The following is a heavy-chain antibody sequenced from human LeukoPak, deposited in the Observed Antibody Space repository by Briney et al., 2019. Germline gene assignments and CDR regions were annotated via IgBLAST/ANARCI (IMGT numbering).Heavy chain of an antibody. CDR2: INHSGST. CDR3: ARSLRYCTNGVCYHYYYGMDV. Sequence: SETLFLTCAVYGGSFSGYYWSWIRQPPGKGLEWIGEINHSGSTNYNPSLKSRVTISVDTSKNQFSLKLSSVTAADTAVYYCARSLRYCTNGVCYHYYYGMDVWGQGTTVTVSS. J-gene: IGHJ6*02. CDR1: GGSFSGYY. V-gene: IGHV4-34*01. D-gene: IGHD2-8*01.